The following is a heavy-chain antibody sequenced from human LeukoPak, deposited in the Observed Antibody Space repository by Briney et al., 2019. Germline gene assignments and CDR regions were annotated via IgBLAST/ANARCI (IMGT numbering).Heavy chain of an antibody. V-gene: IGHV3-30-3*01. CDR2: IPYDGSNK. D-gene: IGHD2-15*01. CDR3: AREGCSGGSCYSFDY. CDR1: GFTFSRYA. J-gene: IGHJ4*02. Sequence: GRSLKLSCAASGFTFSRYAMHWVRQAPGKGLEWVAVIPYDGSNKYYADSVKGRFTISRDNSKNTLYLQMNSLRAEDTAVYYCAREGCSGGSCYSFDYWGQGTLVTASS.